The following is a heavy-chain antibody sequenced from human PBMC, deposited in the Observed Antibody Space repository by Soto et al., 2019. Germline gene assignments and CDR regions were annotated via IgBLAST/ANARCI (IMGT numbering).Heavy chain of an antibody. D-gene: IGHD7-27*01. CDR1: GYTFTSYD. CDR3: ARGPRNWGVDY. Sequence: ASVKVSCKAAGYTFTSYDINWVRQATGQDFEWMGWMNPNSGNTAYAQKFQDRVTMTRDTSKSTAFMELSSLTSEDTAVYYCARGPRNWGVDYWGQGTLVTVSS. J-gene: IGHJ4*02. CDR2: MNPNSGNT. V-gene: IGHV1-8*01.